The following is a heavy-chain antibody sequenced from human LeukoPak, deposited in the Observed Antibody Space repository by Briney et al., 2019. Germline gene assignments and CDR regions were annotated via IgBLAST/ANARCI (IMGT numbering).Heavy chain of an antibody. CDR3: AGSYDSSGSTLGTTTD. J-gene: IGHJ4*02. D-gene: IGHD3-22*01. Sequence: PGGSLRLSCVASGFTFSSSWMSWVRRAPGKGLEWVANIKQDGTEEYYVDSVRGRFSISKDNAKNSLYLQMNSLRAEDTAVYYCAGSYDSSGSTLGTTTDWGQGTLVTVSS. CDR1: GFTFSSSW. CDR2: IKQDGTEE. V-gene: IGHV3-7*01.